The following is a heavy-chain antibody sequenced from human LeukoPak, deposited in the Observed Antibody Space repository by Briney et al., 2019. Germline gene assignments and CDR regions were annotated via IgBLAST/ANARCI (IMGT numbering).Heavy chain of an antibody. D-gene: IGHD2-15*01. CDR3: ASGYCSGGSCYTPDFDY. Sequence: GGSLRLSCAASGFTFSSYAMSWVRQAPGKGLEWVSAISGSGGSTYYADSVKGRFTISRDNAKNSLYLQMNSLRAEDTAVYYCASGYCSGGSCYTPDFDYWGQGTLVTVSS. CDR2: ISGSGGST. CDR1: GFTFSSYA. V-gene: IGHV3-23*01. J-gene: IGHJ4*02.